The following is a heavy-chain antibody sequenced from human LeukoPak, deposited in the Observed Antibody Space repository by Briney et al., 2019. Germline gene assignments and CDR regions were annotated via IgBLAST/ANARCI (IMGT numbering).Heavy chain of an antibody. J-gene: IGHJ6*02. D-gene: IGHD6-13*01. CDR1: GGTFSSYA. CDR2: IIPGTA. Sequence: SVKVSCKASGGTFSSYAISWVRQAPGQGLEWMGGIIPGTANYAQKFQGRVTITADESTSTAYMELSSLRSEDTAVYYCARDSSSWPYYYGMDVWGQGTTVTVSS. CDR3: ARDSSSWPYYYGMDV. V-gene: IGHV1-69*13.